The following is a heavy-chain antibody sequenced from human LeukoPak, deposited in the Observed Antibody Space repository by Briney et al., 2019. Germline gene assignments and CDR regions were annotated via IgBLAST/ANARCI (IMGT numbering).Heavy chain of an antibody. CDR1: GGSISSGGYY. D-gene: IGHD6-13*01. CDR3: ATLSVWVAAAGYFDY. Sequence: SETLSLTCTVSGGSISSGGYYWSWIRQPPGKGLEWIGYIYHSGSTYYNPSLKSRVTISVDTSKNQFSLKLSSVTAADTAVYYCATLSVWVAAAGYFDYWGQGTLVTVSS. CDR2: IYHSGST. J-gene: IGHJ4*02. V-gene: IGHV4-30-2*01.